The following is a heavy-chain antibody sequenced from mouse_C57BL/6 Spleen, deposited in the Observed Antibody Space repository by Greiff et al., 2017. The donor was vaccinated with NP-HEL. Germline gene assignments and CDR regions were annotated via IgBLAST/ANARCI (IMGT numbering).Heavy chain of an antibody. CDR1: GFTFSDAW. V-gene: IGHV6-6*01. J-gene: IGHJ4*01. CDR2: IRNKANNHAT. CDR3: TRITTVDYAMDY. Sequence: EVKLMESGGGLVQPGGSMKLSCAASGFTFSDAWMDWVRQSPEKGLEWVAEIRNKANNHATYYAESVKGRFTISRDDSKSSVYLQMNSLRAEDTGIYYCTRITTVDYAMDYWGQGTSVTVSS. D-gene: IGHD1-1*01.